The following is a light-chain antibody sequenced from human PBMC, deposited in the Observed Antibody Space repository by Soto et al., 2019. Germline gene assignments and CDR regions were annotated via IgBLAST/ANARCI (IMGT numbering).Light chain of an antibody. Sequence: SVLTQPPSASGTPGQRVTISCSGSSSNIGSNTVNWYKHLPGTAPKLLIYRNNERPSGVPDRFSGSKSGTSASLAISGLQSEDEADYYCAAWDDSLNGYVFGTGTKVTVL. J-gene: IGLJ1*01. CDR1: SSNIGSNT. V-gene: IGLV1-44*01. CDR2: RNN. CDR3: AAWDDSLNGYV.